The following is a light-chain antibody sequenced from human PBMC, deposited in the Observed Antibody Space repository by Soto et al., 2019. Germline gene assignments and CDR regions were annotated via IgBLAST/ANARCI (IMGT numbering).Light chain of an antibody. CDR2: AAS. V-gene: IGKV1-27*01. CDR3: QKYNSAPRT. CDR1: QGISNY. Sequence: DIQMTQSPSSLSASVGDRVTITCRASQGISNYLAWYQQKPAQVPKLLIYAASTLQSGVRSRFIGSGSGTDFTLTISSLQPEEVAAYDCQKYNSAPRTFGQGTKVEIK. J-gene: IGKJ1*01.